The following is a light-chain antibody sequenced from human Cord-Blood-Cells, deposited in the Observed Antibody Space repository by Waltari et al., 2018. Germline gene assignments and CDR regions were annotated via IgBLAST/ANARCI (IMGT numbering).Light chain of an antibody. V-gene: IGLV5-45*02. CDR3: MMWHSSVGV. CDR2: YKSASDK. CDR1: SAIHVGPYK. Sequence: QADLSDPYSPSASPRASAGLTCTFRSAIHVGPYKIYWYQLKPRRPPRYLLRYKSASDKQRCSGDPILLFGDKDAATNAVILVIGGLQTEDEADYYCMMWHSSVGVFGGGTKLTVL. J-gene: IGLJ2*01.